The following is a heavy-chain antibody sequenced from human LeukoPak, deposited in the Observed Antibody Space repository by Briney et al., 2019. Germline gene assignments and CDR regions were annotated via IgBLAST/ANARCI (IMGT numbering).Heavy chain of an antibody. J-gene: IGHJ6*03. CDR1: GFTFSSYS. Sequence: PGGSLRLSCAASGFTFSSYSMNWVRQAPGKGLEWVSYISSSSSTIYYADSVKGRFTISRDNAKNSLYLQMNSLRAEDTAVYYCVSIFGFSYMDVWGKGTTVTVSS. D-gene: IGHD3-3*01. CDR3: VSIFGFSYMDV. V-gene: IGHV3-48*01. CDR2: ISSSSSTI.